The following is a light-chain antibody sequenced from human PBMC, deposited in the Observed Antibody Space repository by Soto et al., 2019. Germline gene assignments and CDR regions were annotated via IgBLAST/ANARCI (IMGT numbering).Light chain of an antibody. CDR1: PAIASF. V-gene: IGKV1-13*02. CDR3: QQYRSHPSCT. J-gene: IGKJ2*02. CDR2: DVS. Sequence: ALLFSLSPSPLSASVGDGVTIAYRASPAIASFLAWYQQKPGKAPKLLIYDVSTLESGVPSRFSGSGSGTEFTLTISSLQPDDFGTYYCQQYRSHPSCTFGQGTKVDIK.